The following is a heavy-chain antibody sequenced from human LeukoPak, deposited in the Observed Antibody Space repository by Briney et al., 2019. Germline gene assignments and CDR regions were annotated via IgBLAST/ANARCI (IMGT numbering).Heavy chain of an antibody. CDR1: GGSISSGGYY. D-gene: IGHD6-19*01. CDR3: ARDGAAVAGRGFDY. CDR2: IYYSGST. Sequence: SQTLSLTCTVSGGSISSGGYYWSWIRQHPGKGLEWIGYIYYSGSTYYNPSLKSRVTILVDTSKNQFSLKLSSVTAADTAVYYCARDGAAVAGRGFDYWGQGTLVTVSS. J-gene: IGHJ4*02. V-gene: IGHV4-31*03.